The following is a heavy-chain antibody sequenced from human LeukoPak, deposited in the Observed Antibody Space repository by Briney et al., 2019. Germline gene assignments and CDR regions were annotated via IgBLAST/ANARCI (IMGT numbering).Heavy chain of an antibody. CDR3: ATEVFGSGSCPDY. V-gene: IGHV3-33*01. Sequence: GGSLRLSCAASGFTFSSYAIHWVCQAPGKGLEWVALIWHDGSNKYYSDSVKGRFTISRDNSKNTAFLQMNSLRAEDTAVYYCATEVFGSGSCPDYWGQGTLVTVSS. D-gene: IGHD3-10*01. CDR2: IWHDGSNK. CDR1: GFTFSSYA. J-gene: IGHJ4*02.